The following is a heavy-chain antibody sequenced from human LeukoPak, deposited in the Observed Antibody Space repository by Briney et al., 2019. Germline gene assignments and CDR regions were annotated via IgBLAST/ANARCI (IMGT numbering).Heavy chain of an antibody. V-gene: IGHV3-30*04. J-gene: IGHJ6*02. D-gene: IGHD1-26*01. CDR2: IAFDGSNN. CDR1: GFTFNNYA. Sequence: GGSLRLSCAASGFTFNNYAMHWVRQAPGKGLEWVAIIAFDGSNNYYTGSVKGRFTISRDNSKSTLYLQMNSLRPEDSAVYYCARATGGSYYDADYYYGLDVWGQGTTVTV. CDR3: ARATGGSYYDADYYYGLDV.